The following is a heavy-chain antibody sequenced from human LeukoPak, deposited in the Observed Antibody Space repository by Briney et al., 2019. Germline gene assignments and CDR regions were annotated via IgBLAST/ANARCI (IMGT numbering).Heavy chain of an antibody. V-gene: IGHV4-61*02. CDR1: GGSISSGSYY. CDR2: IYTSGST. J-gene: IGHJ5*02. CDR3: AREEGLQYHWFDP. Sequence: SQTLSLTCTVSGGSISSGSYYWSWIRQPAGKGLEWIGRIYTSGSTNYNPSLKSRVTISVDTSKNQFSLKLSSVTAAGTAVYYCAREEGLQYHWFDPWGQGTLVTVSS. D-gene: IGHD4-11*01.